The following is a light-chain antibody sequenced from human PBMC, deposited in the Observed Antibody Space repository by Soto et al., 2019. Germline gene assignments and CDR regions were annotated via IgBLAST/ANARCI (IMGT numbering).Light chain of an antibody. Sequence: EILMTQSPATLSVSPGERATLSCRASQSVSSNLAWYQQKPGQAPRLLIYGASTRATGIPAGFSGSGSGTEFTLTISSLQSEDFAVYYCEQYNNWPGTVGQGTKVDIK. V-gene: IGKV3-15*01. CDR3: EQYNNWPGT. CDR1: QSVSSN. CDR2: GAS. J-gene: IGKJ1*01.